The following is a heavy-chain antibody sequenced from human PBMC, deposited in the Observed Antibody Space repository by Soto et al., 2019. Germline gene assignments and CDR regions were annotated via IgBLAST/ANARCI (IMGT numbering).Heavy chain of an antibody. CDR1: GFSLSTSGVG. J-gene: IGHJ5*01. D-gene: IGHD2-15*01. Sequence: QITLKESGPTLVKPTHTLTLTCTFPGFSLSTSGVGVGWIRQPPGKALEWLALIYWNDDKRYSPSLNIRLTIPKDASKNQVVFTMPNMDPVDTATYLCAHSIGVVVAAMGWDWFDSWGQGTLVTVSS. CDR2: IYWNDDK. V-gene: IGHV2-5*01. CDR3: AHSIGVVVAAMGWDWFDS.